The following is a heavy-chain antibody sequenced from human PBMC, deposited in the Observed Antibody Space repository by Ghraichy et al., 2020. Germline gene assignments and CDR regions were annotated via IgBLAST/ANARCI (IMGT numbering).Heavy chain of an antibody. Sequence: SLNISCASSGFTFDDYAMHWVRQAPGKGLEWVSGISWNSGSIGYADSVKGRFTISRDNAKNSLYLQMNSLRAEDTALYYCAKDLAVFGVVEDLDAFDIWGQGTMVTVSS. CDR2: ISWNSGSI. V-gene: IGHV3-9*01. J-gene: IGHJ3*02. CDR1: GFTFDDYA. CDR3: AKDLAVFGVVEDLDAFDI. D-gene: IGHD3-3*01.